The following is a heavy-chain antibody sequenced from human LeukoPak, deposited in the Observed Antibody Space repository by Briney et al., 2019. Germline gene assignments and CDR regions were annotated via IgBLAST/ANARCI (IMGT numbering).Heavy chain of an antibody. D-gene: IGHD2-15*01. V-gene: IGHV3-23*01. CDR1: GFTFSSYA. Sequence: PGGSRRLSCAASGFTFSSYAMSWVGQAPGKGLEWVSAISGSGDSTYSTDSVKGRFTISRDNSKNTLYLQTHSLRAEDTAVYYCARPVVPAAPYYYYGMDVWGQGTTVTVSS. CDR2: ISGSGDST. CDR3: ARPVVPAAPYYYYGMDV. J-gene: IGHJ6*02.